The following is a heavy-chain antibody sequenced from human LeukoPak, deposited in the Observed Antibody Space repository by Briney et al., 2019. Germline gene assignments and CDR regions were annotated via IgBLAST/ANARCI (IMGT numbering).Heavy chain of an antibody. V-gene: IGHV3-72*01. D-gene: IGHD3-10*01. J-gene: IGHJ6*02. CDR1: GFTVSSNQ. CDR3: ASDRSLVRGSGDGYYYYGMDV. CDR2: IRDKANSYTT. Sequence: GGSLRLSCAASGFTVSSNQMSWVRQAPGKGLEWVGRIRDKANSYTTEYAASVKGRFTISRDDSKNSLYLQMNSLKTEDTAVYYCASDRSLVRGSGDGYYYYGMDVWGQGTTVTVSS.